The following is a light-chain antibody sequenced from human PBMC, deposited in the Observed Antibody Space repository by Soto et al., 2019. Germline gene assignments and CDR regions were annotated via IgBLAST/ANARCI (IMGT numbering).Light chain of an antibody. V-gene: IGKV3-20*01. J-gene: IGKJ5*01. CDR2: SAS. CDR1: QSVSSN. Sequence: EIVMTQSPATLSVSPGERATLSCRASQSVSSNLAWYQQKPGQAPRLLIHSASSRATGIPDRFSGSGSGTDFTLTISRLEPEDFAVYYCQQYGSSPITFGQGTRLEIK. CDR3: QQYGSSPIT.